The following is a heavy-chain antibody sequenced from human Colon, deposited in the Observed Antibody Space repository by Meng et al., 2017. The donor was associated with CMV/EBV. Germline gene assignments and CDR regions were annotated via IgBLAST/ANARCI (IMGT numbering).Heavy chain of an antibody. D-gene: IGHD5-18*01. J-gene: IGHJ4*02. Sequence: LQESGPGLVKPSGTLSLTCTGSGVSFSHYYWGRIRQPAGKGPEWIGRIYIRGGTNYNPSLKSRVTMSVDTSKNQFSLKLSSVTAADTAVYYCAVQPCYDGYCYFDYWGQGTLVTVSS. V-gene: IGHV4-4*07. CDR2: IYIRGGT. CDR1: GVSFSHYY. CDR3: AVQPCYDGYCYFDY.